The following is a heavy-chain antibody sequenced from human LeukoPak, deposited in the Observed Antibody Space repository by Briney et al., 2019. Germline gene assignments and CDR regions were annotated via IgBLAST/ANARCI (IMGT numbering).Heavy chain of an antibody. CDR1: GFTFSSYA. J-gene: IGHJ4*02. D-gene: IGHD6-19*01. CDR3: ARPDGQWLVNDY. Sequence: GGSLRLSCAASGFTFSSYAMHWVRQAPGKGLEWVAVISYDGSNKYYADSVKGRFTISRDNSKNTLYLQMNSLRAEDTAVYYCARPDGQWLVNDYWGQGTLVTVSS. CDR2: ISYDGSNK. V-gene: IGHV3-30-3*01.